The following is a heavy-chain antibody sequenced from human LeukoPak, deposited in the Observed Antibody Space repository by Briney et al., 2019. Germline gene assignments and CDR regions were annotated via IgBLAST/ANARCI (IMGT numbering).Heavy chain of an antibody. CDR3: ARDGRGSRSSWFDP. Sequence: ASVKVSCKTSGYSFTSQDMHWVRQAPGQSLEWMGCINPDNGDTQYSQEFQGRVTITRDTSATTAYMELSSLRSDDTAVYYCARDGRGSRSSWFDPWGQGTLVIVSS. J-gene: IGHJ5*02. V-gene: IGHV1-3*01. CDR2: INPDNGDT. D-gene: IGHD3-10*01. CDR1: GYSFTSQD.